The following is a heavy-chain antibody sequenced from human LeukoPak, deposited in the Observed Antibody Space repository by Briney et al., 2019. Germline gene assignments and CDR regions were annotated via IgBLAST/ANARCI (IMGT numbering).Heavy chain of an antibody. D-gene: IGHD6-19*01. V-gene: IGHV4-31*03. CDR3: ARVSSGHRSGDY. CDR2: IYYSGST. J-gene: IGHJ4*02. Sequence: PSETLSLTCTVSGGSIGSGGYYWSWIRQHPGKGLEWIGYIYYSGSTYYNPSLKSRVTISVDTSKNQFSLKLSSVTAADTAVYYCARVSSGHRSGDYWGQGTLVTVSS. CDR1: GGSIGSGGYY.